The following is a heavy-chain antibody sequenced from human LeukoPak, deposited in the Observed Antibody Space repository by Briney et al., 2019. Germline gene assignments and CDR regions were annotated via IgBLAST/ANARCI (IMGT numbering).Heavy chain of an antibody. CDR2: ISGSGGST. Sequence: GGSLRLSCAASGFTFSGYAMSWVPQAPGQGLEWVSAISGSGGSTYYADSVKGRFTISTDNSKNTLDLQMNSVRAEDTAVYECANGAYGWSWILLWAPTFDAYWGQGTLVTVSS. V-gene: IGHV3-23*01. CDR1: GFTFSGYA. D-gene: IGHD5-18*01. CDR3: ANGAYGWSWILLWAPTFDAY. J-gene: IGHJ4*02.